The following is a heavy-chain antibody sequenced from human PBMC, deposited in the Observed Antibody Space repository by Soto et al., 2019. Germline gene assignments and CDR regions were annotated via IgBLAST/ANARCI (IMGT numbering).Heavy chain of an antibody. D-gene: IGHD2-15*01. CDR3: AKDRGSKVVVAAPIFDY. J-gene: IGHJ4*02. Sequence: GGSLRLSCAASGFTFSSYAMSWVRQAPGKGLEWVSAISGSGGSTYYADSVKGRFTISRDNSKNTLYLRMNSLRAEDTAVYYCAKDRGSKVVVAAPIFDYWGQGTLVTVSS. V-gene: IGHV3-23*01. CDR1: GFTFSSYA. CDR2: ISGSGGST.